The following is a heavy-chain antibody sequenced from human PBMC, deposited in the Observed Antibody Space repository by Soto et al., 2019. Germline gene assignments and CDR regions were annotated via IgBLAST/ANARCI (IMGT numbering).Heavy chain of an antibody. J-gene: IGHJ4*02. Sequence: QVQLVESGGGVVQPGGSLRLSCAASVFTFSNYGMHWVRQTPGKGLEWVAVISHDGYDKYYADSVKGRFTISRDNSKNTLYLQMSRLKPDDTAVYYCAKPPHRRTTVTPFESWGQGILVTVS. CDR1: VFTFSNYG. D-gene: IGHD4-17*01. CDR2: ISHDGYDK. V-gene: IGHV3-30*18. CDR3: AKPPHRRTTVTPFES.